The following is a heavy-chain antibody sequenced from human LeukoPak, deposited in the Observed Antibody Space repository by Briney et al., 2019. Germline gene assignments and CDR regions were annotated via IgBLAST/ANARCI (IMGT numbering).Heavy chain of an antibody. CDR3: ASIAAAGGDAFDI. J-gene: IGHJ3*02. Sequence: SVKVSCKASGGTFSSYAISWVRQAPGQGLEWMGGIIPIFGTANYAQKFQGRVTITADEFTSTAYMELSSLRSEDTAVYYCASIAAAGGDAFDIWGQGTMVTVSS. D-gene: IGHD6-13*01. CDR1: GGTFSSYA. V-gene: IGHV1-69*01. CDR2: IIPIFGTA.